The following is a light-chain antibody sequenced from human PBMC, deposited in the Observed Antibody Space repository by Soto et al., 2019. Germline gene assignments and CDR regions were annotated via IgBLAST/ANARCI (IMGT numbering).Light chain of an antibody. CDR2: AAS. CDR3: QQLHTYLLT. CDR1: QAIGTY. V-gene: IGKV1-9*01. Sequence: DIQLTQSPSFLSASIGDSVTITCRASQAIGTYLAWYQQKPGKAPNLLVYAASTLHSGVPSRFSGSGSGTEFTLTITNLQPEDVATYYCQQLHTYLLTFGGGTKVQIK. J-gene: IGKJ4*01.